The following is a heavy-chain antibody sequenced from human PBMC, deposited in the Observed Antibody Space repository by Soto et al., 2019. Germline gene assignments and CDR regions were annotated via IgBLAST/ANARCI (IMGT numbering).Heavy chain of an antibody. CDR3: VRDLYRSATMPCLDH. Sequence: PGGSLRLSCAASGFTFSSYAMSWVRQAPGKGLEWVSSISDTGGDSYYADSMDGRFTVSRDNSKNTLYLQVNSLRAEDTAIYYCVRDLYRSATMPCLDHWGQGALVTVSS. CDR2: ISDTGGDS. D-gene: IGHD1-1*01. CDR1: GFTFSSYA. V-gene: IGHV3-23*01. J-gene: IGHJ4*02.